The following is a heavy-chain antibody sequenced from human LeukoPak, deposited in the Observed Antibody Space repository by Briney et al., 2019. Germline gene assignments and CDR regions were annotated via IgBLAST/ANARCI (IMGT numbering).Heavy chain of an antibody. CDR3: ARAVADVLRFLEWLPDAFDI. Sequence: GASVKVSCKASGGTFSSYAISWVRQAPGQGLEWMGGIIPIFGTANYAQKFQGRVTITTDESTSTAYMELSSLRSEDTAVYYCARAVADVLRFLEWLPDAFDIWGQGTMVTVSS. CDR2: IIPIFGTA. V-gene: IGHV1-69*05. D-gene: IGHD3-3*01. CDR1: GGTFSSYA. J-gene: IGHJ3*02.